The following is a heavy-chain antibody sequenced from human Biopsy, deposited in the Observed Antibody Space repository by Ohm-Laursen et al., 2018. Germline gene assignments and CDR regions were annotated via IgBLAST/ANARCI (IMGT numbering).Heavy chain of an antibody. CDR1: GGSISSGGSY. Sequence: TLSLTCTVSGGSISSGGSYWGWIRQRPGKGLEWLGYIFNSANTYYNPSLKNLITISGHTSKNQFSLKLNSVTAADTAVYYCARGDYFDSNGYFWFDPWGQGTLVTVSS. D-gene: IGHD3-22*01. V-gene: IGHV4-31*01. J-gene: IGHJ5*02. CDR3: ARGDYFDSNGYFWFDP. CDR2: IFNSANT.